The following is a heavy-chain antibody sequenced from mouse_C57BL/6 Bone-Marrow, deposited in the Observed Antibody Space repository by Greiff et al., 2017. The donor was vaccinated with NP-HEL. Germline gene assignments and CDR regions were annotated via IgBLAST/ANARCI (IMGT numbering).Heavy chain of an antibody. CDR2: ISNGGGST. J-gene: IGHJ1*03. CDR3: ARRGNPRYFDV. Sequence: EVMLVESGGGLVQPGGSLKLSCAASGFTFSDYYMYWVRQTPEKRLEWVAYISNGGGSTYYPDTVKGRFTISRDNAKNTLYLQMSRLKSEDTAMYYCARRGNPRYFDVWGTGTTVTVSS. V-gene: IGHV5-12*01. CDR1: GFTFSDYY. D-gene: IGHD2-1*01.